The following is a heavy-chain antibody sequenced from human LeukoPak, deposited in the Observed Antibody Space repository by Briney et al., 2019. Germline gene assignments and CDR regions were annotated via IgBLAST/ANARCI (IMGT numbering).Heavy chain of an antibody. CDR1: GFTFSSYA. CDR3: ATEDTALFDY. Sequence: GGSLRLSCAASGFTFSSYAMHWVRQAPGKGLEWVAVISYDGSNKYYADSVKGRFTISRDNSKNTLYLQMNSLRAEDTAVYYCATEDTALFDYWGQGTLVTVSS. V-gene: IGHV3-30-3*01. D-gene: IGHD5-18*01. J-gene: IGHJ4*02. CDR2: ISYDGSNK.